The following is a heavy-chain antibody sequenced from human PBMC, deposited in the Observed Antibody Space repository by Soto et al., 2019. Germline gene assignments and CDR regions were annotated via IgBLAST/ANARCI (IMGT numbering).Heavy chain of an antibody. V-gene: IGHV4-30-4*01. Sequence: SETLSLTCTVSGGSISSGDYYWCWIRQPPGKGLEWIGYIYYSGSTYYNPSLKSRVTISVDTSKNQFSLKLSSVTAADTAVYYCASVSYFNAFDYWGQGTLVTVSS. J-gene: IGHJ4*02. D-gene: IGHD3-9*01. CDR1: GGSISSGDYY. CDR2: IYYSGST. CDR3: ASVSYFNAFDY.